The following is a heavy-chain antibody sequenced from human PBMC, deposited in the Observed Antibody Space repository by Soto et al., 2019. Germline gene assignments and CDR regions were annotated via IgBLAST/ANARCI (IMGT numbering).Heavy chain of an antibody. CDR2: ISYDGSNK. J-gene: IGHJ4*02. CDR3: AKAGEDIVLVPAALYYFAY. CDR1: GFTFSSYG. Sequence: QVQLVESGGGVVQPGRSLRLSCAASGFTFSSYGMHWVRQAPGKGLEWVAVISYDGSNKYYADSVKGRFTISRDNSKNPLYLKMNSLRAEDTDVYYCAKAGEDIVLVPAALYYFAYWGQGTLVTVSS. V-gene: IGHV3-30*18. D-gene: IGHD2-2*01.